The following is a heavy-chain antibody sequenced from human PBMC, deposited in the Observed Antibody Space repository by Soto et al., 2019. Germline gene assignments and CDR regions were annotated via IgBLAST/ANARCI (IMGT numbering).Heavy chain of an antibody. D-gene: IGHD2-15*01. Sequence: GASVKVSCKASGYTFTSYGISWVRQAPGQGLEWMGWISAYNGNTNYAQKLQGRVTMTTDTSTSTAYMELRSLRSDDTAVYYCARDSYCRGGSCYLLDYWGQGTLVTVSS. J-gene: IGHJ4*02. CDR2: ISAYNGNT. V-gene: IGHV1-18*04. CDR1: GYTFTSYG. CDR3: ARDSYCRGGSCYLLDY.